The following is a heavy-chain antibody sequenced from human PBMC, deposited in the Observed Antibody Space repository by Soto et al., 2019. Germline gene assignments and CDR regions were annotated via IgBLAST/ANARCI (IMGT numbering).Heavy chain of an antibody. D-gene: IGHD2-2*01. J-gene: IGHJ5*02. CDR1: GLSLSTGKLG. CDR2: VFSNDDK. Sequence: SGPTLVNPTETLTLTCTVSGLSLSTGKLGVSWIRQPPGKALEWLAHVFSNDDKSYSTSLRSRVTISKDTSRSQVVLTMTNMDPLDSGPSSRALTKDCSRTDCYLASFDPCRQGPMVTVSS. CDR3: ALTKDCSRTDCYLASFDP. V-gene: IGHV2-26*01.